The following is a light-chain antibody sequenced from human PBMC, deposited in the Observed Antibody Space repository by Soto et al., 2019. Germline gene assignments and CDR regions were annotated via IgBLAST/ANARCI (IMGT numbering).Light chain of an antibody. CDR1: QSISSW. V-gene: IGKV1-5*01. Sequence: IQLTQSPSSLSASGGGRVTITCRASQSISSWLSWYQKKPGKAPKLLIYDASSLESEVPSRFSGSGSGTEFTLTISSLQPDDFATYYCQQYKSPSTFGQGTKVDIK. CDR3: QQYKSPST. CDR2: DAS. J-gene: IGKJ1*01.